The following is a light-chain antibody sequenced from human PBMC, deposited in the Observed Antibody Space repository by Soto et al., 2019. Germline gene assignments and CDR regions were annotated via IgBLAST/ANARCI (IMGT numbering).Light chain of an antibody. CDR2: GAS. CDR1: QSISDT. Sequence: EIVMTQSPATLSVSPGGIATLSCRASQSISDTLAWYQQKPGQAPRLLIYGASTRAPGFPARFSGSGSGTDFTLTISSLQSEDFAVYYCQQYNNWPWTLGQGTKVDIK. J-gene: IGKJ1*01. CDR3: QQYNNWPWT. V-gene: IGKV3-15*01.